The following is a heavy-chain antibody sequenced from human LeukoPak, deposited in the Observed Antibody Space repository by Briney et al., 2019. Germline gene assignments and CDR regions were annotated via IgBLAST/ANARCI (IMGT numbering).Heavy chain of an antibody. D-gene: IGHD2-15*01. CDR3: ARVVGATSIDY. CDR1: GSSISSDYY. J-gene: IGHJ4*02. V-gene: IGHV4-38-2*02. CDR2: IKHRGRS. Sequence: PSETLSLTCSVSGSSISSDYYWGWVRQPPGKGLEWIGSIKHRGRSYYNPSLKSRVTTSVDTSKNQFSLQLNSVTAADTAVYYCARVVGATSIDYWGQGILVTVSS.